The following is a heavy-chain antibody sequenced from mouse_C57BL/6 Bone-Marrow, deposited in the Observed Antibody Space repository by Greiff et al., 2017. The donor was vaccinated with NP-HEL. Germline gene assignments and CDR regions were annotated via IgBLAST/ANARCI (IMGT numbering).Heavy chain of an antibody. CDR3: VRDSTTTVVATEAMDY. J-gene: IGHJ4*01. CDR1: GFTFNTYA. V-gene: IGHV10-3*01. Sequence: EVQGVESGGGLVQPKGSLKLSCAASGFTFNTYAMHWVRQAPGKGLEWVARIRSKSSNYATYYADSVKDRFTISRDDSQSMLYLQMNNLKTEDTAMYYCVRDSTTTVVATEAMDYWGQGTSVTVSS. D-gene: IGHD1-1*01. CDR2: IRSKSSNYAT.